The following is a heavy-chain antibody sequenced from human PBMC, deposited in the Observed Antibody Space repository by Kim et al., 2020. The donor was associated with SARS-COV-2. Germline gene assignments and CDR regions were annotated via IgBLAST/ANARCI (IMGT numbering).Heavy chain of an antibody. CDR2: INPSGGST. CDR1: GYTFTSYY. Sequence: ASVKVSCKASGYTFTSYYMHWVRQAPGQGLEWMGIINPSGGSTSYAQKFQGRVTMTRDTSTSTVYMELSSLRSEDTAVYYCARDGGEEHDSSGYGYWGQGTLVTVSS. J-gene: IGHJ4*02. CDR3: ARDGGEEHDSSGYGY. D-gene: IGHD3-22*01. V-gene: IGHV1-46*01.